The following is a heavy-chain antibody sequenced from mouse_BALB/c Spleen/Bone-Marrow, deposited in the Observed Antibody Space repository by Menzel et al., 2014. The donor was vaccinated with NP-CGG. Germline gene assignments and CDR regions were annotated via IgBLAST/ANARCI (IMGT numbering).Heavy chain of an antibody. Sequence: VQLKESGPELVKPGASVKMSCKASGYTFTDYYMDWVKQSHGESFEWIGRVNPYNGGTSYNQKFKGKATLTVDKSSTTADMELNSLTSEDAAVYYCARGGYRDYWGQGTTLTVAS. CDR2: VNPYNGGT. D-gene: IGHD2-2*01. CDR3: ARGGYRDY. V-gene: IGHV1-19*01. J-gene: IGHJ2*01. CDR1: GYTFTDYY.